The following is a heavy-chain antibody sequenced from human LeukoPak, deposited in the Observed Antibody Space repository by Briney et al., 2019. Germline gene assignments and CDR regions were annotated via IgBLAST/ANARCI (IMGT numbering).Heavy chain of an antibody. CDR1: GFTFSGYP. V-gene: IGHV3-30-3*02. Sequence: GGSLRLSCAASGFTFSGYPIHWVRQAPGKGLEWVAVISYDGSNKYYADSVKGRFTISRDNAKNTLYLQMNSLRAEDTAVYYCAKMPNSNYFDYWGQGTLVTVSS. J-gene: IGHJ4*02. CDR3: AKMPNSNYFDY. D-gene: IGHD4-11*01. CDR2: ISYDGSNK.